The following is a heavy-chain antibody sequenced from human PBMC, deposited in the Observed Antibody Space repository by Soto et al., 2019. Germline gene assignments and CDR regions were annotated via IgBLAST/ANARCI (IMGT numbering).Heavy chain of an antibody. CDR1: GYTFTAYY. J-gene: IGHJ5*01. CDR3: ARSSGSYSKWFDS. D-gene: IGHD3-10*01. Sequence: ASVTVSCKTSGYTFTAYYMHWLRQAPGHGLEWLGWTSPRTGGAKYSHKFQGRVSMTRNTSITTAYMELTGLSTDDTAVYYCARSSGSYSKWFDSWGQGTLVTVSS. CDR2: TSPRTGGA. V-gene: IGHV1-2*02.